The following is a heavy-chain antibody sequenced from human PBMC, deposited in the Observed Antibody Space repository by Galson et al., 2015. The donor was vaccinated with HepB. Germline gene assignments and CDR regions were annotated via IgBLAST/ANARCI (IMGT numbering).Heavy chain of an antibody. D-gene: IGHD6-19*01. V-gene: IGHV1-69*04. CDR2: IIPILGIA. J-gene: IGHJ3*02. CDR1: GGTFSSYA. CDR3: ARHPGIAVAGTSPDAFDI. Sequence: SVKVSCKASGGTFSSYAISWVRQAPGQGLGWMGRIIPILGIANYAQKFQGRVTITADKSTSTAYMELSSLRSEDTAVYYCARHPGIAVAGTSPDAFDIWGQGTMVTVSS.